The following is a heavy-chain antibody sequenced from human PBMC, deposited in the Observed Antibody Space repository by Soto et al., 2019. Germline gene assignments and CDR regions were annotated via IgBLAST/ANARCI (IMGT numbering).Heavy chain of an antibody. CDR3: ARSQGSSTSLEIYYYYYYGMDV. CDR1: GGTFSSYA. CDR2: IIPISGTA. J-gene: IGHJ6*02. V-gene: IGHV1-69*01. D-gene: IGHD2-2*01. Sequence: QVQLVQSGAEVKKPGSSVKVSCKASGGTFSSYAISWVRQAPGQGLEWMRGIIPISGTANYAQKFQGRVTITADDSTSTAYMELSSLRSEDTAVYYCARSQGSSTSLEIYYYYYYGMDVWGQGTTVTVSS.